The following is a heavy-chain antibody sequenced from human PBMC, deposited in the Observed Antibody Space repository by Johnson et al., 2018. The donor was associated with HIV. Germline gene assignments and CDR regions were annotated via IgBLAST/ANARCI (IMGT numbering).Heavy chain of an antibody. CDR2: IYSGGNT. D-gene: IGHD6-13*01. V-gene: IGHV3-66*01. Sequence: MLLVESGGGLVQPGGSLRLSCAASGFTVSSNYMNWVRQAPGKGLEWVSVIYSGGNTYYADSVKGRFTISRDNAKNALYLQMNSLRAEDTAVYYCARAIAAAGTVGVDAFDIWGQGTMVTVSS. CDR3: ARAIAAAGTVGVDAFDI. J-gene: IGHJ3*02. CDR1: GFTVSSNY.